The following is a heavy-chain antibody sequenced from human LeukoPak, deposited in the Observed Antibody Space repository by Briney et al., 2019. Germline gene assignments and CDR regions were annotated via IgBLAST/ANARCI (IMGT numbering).Heavy chain of an antibody. Sequence: ASVKVSCKVSGYTLTELSMHWVRQAPGKGLEWMGGFDPEDGETIYAQKFQGRVTMTEDTSTDTAYMELSSLRSEDTAVYYCAKGLNYYYYYGMDVWGQGTTVTVSS. V-gene: IGHV1-24*01. CDR2: FDPEDGET. J-gene: IGHJ6*02. CDR3: AKGLNYYYYYGMDV. CDR1: GYTLTELS.